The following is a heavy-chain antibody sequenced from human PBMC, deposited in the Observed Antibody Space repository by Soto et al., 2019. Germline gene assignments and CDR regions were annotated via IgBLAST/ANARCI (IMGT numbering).Heavy chain of an antibody. CDR1: GYSFAGYW. CDR2: IDPSDSQT. Sequence: GESLKISCKGSGYSFAGYWITWVRQKPGKGLEWMGRIDPSDSQTYYSPSFRGHVTISVTKSITTVFLQWSSLRASDTAMYYCARHIYAPETGPNFQYYFDSWGQGTPVTAPS. J-gene: IGHJ4*02. CDR3: ARHIYAPETGPNFQYYFDS. D-gene: IGHD2-2*01. V-gene: IGHV5-10-1*01.